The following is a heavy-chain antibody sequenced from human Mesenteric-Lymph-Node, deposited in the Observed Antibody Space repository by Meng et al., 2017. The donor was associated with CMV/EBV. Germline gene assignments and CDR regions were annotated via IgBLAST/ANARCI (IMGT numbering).Heavy chain of an antibody. V-gene: IGHV3-66*01. J-gene: IGHJ4*02. CDR2: IYRGDNT. Sequence: VRLGGSGGGVVQPCGSLRLSCAASGFKVRDKYMSWVRQAPGKGLEWVCIIYRGDNTYYIDSVKDRFTVSRDNSKNTMYLQMNSLRVEDTAVYYCTGDSVSNPNLDYWGQGTLVTVSS. CDR3: TGDSVSNPNLDY. CDR1: GFKVRDKY. D-gene: IGHD3-10*01.